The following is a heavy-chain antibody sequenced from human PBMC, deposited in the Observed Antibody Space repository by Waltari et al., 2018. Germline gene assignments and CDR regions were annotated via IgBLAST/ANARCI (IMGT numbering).Heavy chain of an antibody. CDR2: IRYDGSNK. CDR3: AKDMGIVVPAAPQGQEAFDI. Sequence: QVQLVESGGGVFQPGGSLRLSCAASVFTFSSYGMHWVGQAPGTGLEWVAFIRYDGSNKYYADSVKGRFTISRDNSKNTLYLQMNSLRAEDTAVYYCAKDMGIVVPAAPQGQEAFDIWGQGTMVTVSS. CDR1: VFTFSSYG. V-gene: IGHV3-30*02. D-gene: IGHD2-2*01. J-gene: IGHJ3*02.